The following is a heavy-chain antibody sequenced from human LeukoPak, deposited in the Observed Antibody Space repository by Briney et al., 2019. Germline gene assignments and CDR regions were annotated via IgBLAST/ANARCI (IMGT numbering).Heavy chain of an antibody. CDR2: IRYDGSNQ. CDR1: GFTFSSYG. J-gene: IGHJ4*02. D-gene: IGHD6-19*01. CDR3: AKDMGYNTGWTRFDY. Sequence: GGSLRLSCAASGFTFSSYGMHWVRQAPGKGLEWVAFIRYDGSNQYYADSVKGRFTISRDSSKNTLYLQMNSLRGDDTAVYNCAKDMGYNTGWTRFDYWGQGTLVTVSS. V-gene: IGHV3-30*02.